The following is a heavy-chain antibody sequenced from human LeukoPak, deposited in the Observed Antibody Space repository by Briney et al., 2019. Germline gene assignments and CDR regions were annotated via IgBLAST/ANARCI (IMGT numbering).Heavy chain of an antibody. D-gene: IGHD3-3*01. V-gene: IGHV4-4*07. CDR2: IYTSGST. Sequence: SETLSLTCTVSGGSISSYYWSWIRQPAGKGLEWMGRIYTSGSTNYNPSLKSRVTMSVDTSKNQFSLKLSSVTAADTAVYYCARAHRGYDFWSGYGYWYFDLWGRGTLVTVSS. CDR1: GGSISSYY. CDR3: ARAHRGYDFWSGYGYWYFDL. J-gene: IGHJ2*01.